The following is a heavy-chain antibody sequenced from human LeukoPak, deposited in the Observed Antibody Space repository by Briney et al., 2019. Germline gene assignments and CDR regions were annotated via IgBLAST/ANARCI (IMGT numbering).Heavy chain of an antibody. CDR2: IYYSGNT. D-gene: IGHD2-2*01. CDR1: GGSISSYY. Sequence: PSETLSLTCTVSGGSISSYYWSWIRQPPGKGLEWIGYIYYSGNTNYNPSLKSRVTMSVDTSKNQFSLKLGSVTAADTAVYYCARDLGYCSSTSCYNWFGPWGQGSLVTVSS. V-gene: IGHV4-59*01. J-gene: IGHJ5*02. CDR3: ARDLGYCSSTSCYNWFGP.